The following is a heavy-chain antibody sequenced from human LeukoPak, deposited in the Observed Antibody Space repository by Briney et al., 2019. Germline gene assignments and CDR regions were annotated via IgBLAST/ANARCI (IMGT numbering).Heavy chain of an antibody. CDR1: GYTFTSFD. CDR2: MNPYTHKT. J-gene: IGHJ4*02. CDR3: ARAPSPYYYDSSAYYSDY. V-gene: IGHV1-8*03. D-gene: IGHD3-22*01. Sequence: ASVKVSCKTSGYTFTSFDINWVRQATRQGLEWLGWMNPYTHKTGYAQKFQGRVTFTGDTSIRTAYMEVSNLTSEDTAVYYCARAPSPYYYDSSAYYSDYWGQGTLVTVSS.